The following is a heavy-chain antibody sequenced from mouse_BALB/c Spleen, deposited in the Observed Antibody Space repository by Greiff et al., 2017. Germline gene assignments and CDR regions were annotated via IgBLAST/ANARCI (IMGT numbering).Heavy chain of an antibody. CDR1: GYTFTSYW. Sequence: QVQLQQSGAELAKPGASVKMSCKASGYTFTSYWMHWVKQRPGQGLEWIGYINPSTGYTEYNQKFKDKATLTADKSSSTAYMQLSSLTSEDSAVYYCARSRYYGSSYYDYDAFDYWGQGTTLTVSS. D-gene: IGHD1-1*01. J-gene: IGHJ2*01. V-gene: IGHV1-7*01. CDR2: INPSTGYT. CDR3: ARSRYYGSSYYDYDAFDY.